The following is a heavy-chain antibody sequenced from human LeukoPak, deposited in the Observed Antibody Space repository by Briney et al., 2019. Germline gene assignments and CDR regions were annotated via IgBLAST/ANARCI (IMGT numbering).Heavy chain of an antibody. CDR2: ISGSGGST. D-gene: IGHD6-6*01. CDR1: GFTFSSYA. CDR3: AKDLAAVAARFTTNWFDP. J-gene: IGHJ5*02. V-gene: IGHV3-23*01. Sequence: PGGSLTLSCAASGFTFSSYAMSWVRQAPGKGLEWVSAISGSGGSTYYADSVKGRFTISRDNSKNTLYLQMNSLRAEDTAVYYCAKDLAAVAARFTTNWFDPWGQGTLVTVSS.